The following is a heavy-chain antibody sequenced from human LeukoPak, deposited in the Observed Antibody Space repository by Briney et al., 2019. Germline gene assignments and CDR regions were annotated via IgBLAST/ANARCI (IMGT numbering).Heavy chain of an antibody. CDR1: RFTFSSYW. CDR2: IKEDGSEK. Sequence: PGGSVRLSCAASRFTFSSYWMSWVRQAPGKGLEWVANIKEDGSEKYYVDSVKGRFTVFRDNAKKSLYLQMNCLRNEDTAVYYCATPMRFDYWGQGTLVTVSS. CDR3: ATPMRFDY. V-gene: IGHV3-7*05. J-gene: IGHJ4*02.